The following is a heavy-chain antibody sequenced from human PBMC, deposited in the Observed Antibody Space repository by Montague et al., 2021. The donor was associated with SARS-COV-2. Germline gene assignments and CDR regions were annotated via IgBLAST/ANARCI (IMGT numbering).Heavy chain of an antibody. CDR2: ITGSGSTT. CDR3: ARRRIKDILLVLPAPHLDV. Sequence: SRRLSCAASDFTFSDYSMTWVRQAPGKGLEWVSFITGSGSTTYYADSVKGRFTISRDNSRSTLYLQMNSLRVEDTAAYYCARRRIKDILLVLPAPHLDVWGKGTTVTVSS. J-gene: IGHJ6*04. V-gene: IGHV3-23*01. CDR1: DFTFSDYS. D-gene: IGHD2-21*02.